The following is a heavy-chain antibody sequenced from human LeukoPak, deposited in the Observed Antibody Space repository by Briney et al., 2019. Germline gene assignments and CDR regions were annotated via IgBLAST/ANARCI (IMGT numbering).Heavy chain of an antibody. CDR3: ARAAEDSSSPGY. J-gene: IGHJ4*02. D-gene: IGHD6-13*01. V-gene: IGHV1-69*04. Sequence: GSSVKVSCKASGGTFSSYAISWVRQAPGQGLEWMGRIIPILGIANYAQKFQGRVTITADKSTSTAYMELSSLRSEDTAVYYCARAAEDSSSPGYWGQGTLVTVSS. CDR2: IIPILGIA. CDR1: GGTFSSYA.